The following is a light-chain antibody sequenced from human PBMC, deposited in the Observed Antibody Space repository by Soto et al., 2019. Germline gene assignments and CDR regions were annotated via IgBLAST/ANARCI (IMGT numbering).Light chain of an antibody. CDR2: DAS. Sequence: EIVLSQSPATLSLSPGERATLSCRASQSVSSYLAWYQHIPGQAPRLLIYDASKRATGIPARFSGSGSGTDFTLNISSLEPEDFAVYYCQQRSNRPPTWTFGQGTKVEVK. CDR3: QQRSNRPPTWT. V-gene: IGKV3-11*01. CDR1: QSVSSY. J-gene: IGKJ1*01.